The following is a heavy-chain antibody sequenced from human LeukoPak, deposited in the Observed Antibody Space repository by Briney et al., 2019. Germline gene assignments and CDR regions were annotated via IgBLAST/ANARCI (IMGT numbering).Heavy chain of an antibody. V-gene: IGHV3-23*01. CDR2: ISDSDSGT. CDR1: GFTFSTYA. J-gene: IGHJ6*02. D-gene: IGHD6-13*01. Sequence: GGSLRLSCAASGFTFSTYAMSWVRQAPGEGLEWGSGISDSDSGTYYADSVKGRFTISRDNSKNTLYLQMNSLRAEDTGVYSCAKGYGYSSSWTSNYYFYGLDVWGQGTTVTVSS. CDR3: AKGYGYSSSWTSNYYFYGLDV.